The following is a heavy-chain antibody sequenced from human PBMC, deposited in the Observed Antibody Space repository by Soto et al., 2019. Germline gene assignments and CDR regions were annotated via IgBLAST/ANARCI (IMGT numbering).Heavy chain of an antibody. CDR3: ARARSGWYAAMDF. V-gene: IGHV3-13*01. CDR2: IGTTGET. D-gene: IGHD6-13*01. CDR1: GFTFSDYD. Sequence: PGGSLRLSCLVSGFTFSDYDMYWVRQEAGKALEWVGAIGTTGETYSPESMEGRFTISRENVKNSLYLQISSLRAGDTAVYFCARARSGWYAAMDFWGRGTLVTVSS. J-gene: IGHJ4*02.